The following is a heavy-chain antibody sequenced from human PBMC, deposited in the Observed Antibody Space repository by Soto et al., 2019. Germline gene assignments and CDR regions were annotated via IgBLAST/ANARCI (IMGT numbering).Heavy chain of an antibody. J-gene: IGHJ2*01. CDR2: INPNSGGT. CDR3: ARDGGTTLVTPYWYFDL. CDR1: GYTFTGYY. V-gene: IGHV1-2*04. Sequence: QVQLVQSGAEVKKPGASVKVSCKASGYTFTGYYMHWVRQAPGQGLEWMGWINPNSGGTNYAQKFQGWVTMTRDTSISTAYMELSRLRSDDTAVYYCARDGGTTLVTPYWYFDLWGRGTLVTVSS. D-gene: IGHD4-17*01.